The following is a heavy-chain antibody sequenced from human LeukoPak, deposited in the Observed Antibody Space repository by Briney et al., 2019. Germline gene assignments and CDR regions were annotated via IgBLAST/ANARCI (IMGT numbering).Heavy chain of an antibody. Sequence: GGSLRLSCAASGFTFSNYAMNWVRQAPGKGLEWVSAILGSGATYYADPLTGRSTISRDTSTNTLYLQMNSLRVDDTGIYYCAKDREPDSGWNFDYWGQGTLVIVSS. V-gene: IGHV3-23*01. CDR3: AKDREPDSGWNFDY. J-gene: IGHJ4*01. D-gene: IGHD6-19*01. CDR1: GFTFSNYA. CDR2: ILGSGAT.